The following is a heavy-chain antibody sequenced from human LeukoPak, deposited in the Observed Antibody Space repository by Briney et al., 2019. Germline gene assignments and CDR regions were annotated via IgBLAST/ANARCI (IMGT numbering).Heavy chain of an antibody. V-gene: IGHV3-48*04. CDR2: ITTTGDTI. CDR3: ARDEPNDSSGYYWGFDY. D-gene: IGHD3-22*01. J-gene: IGHJ4*02. CDR1: GFTFIAYG. Sequence: GGSLRLSCAASGFTFIAYGMNWVRQAPGKGLEWVAGITTTGDTIYYADSVKGRFTISRDNAKNSLYLQMNSLRAEDTAVYYCARDEPNDSSGYYWGFDYWGQGTLVTVSS.